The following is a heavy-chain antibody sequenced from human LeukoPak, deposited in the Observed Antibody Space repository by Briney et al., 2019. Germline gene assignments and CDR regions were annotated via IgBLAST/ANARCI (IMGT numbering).Heavy chain of an antibody. CDR1: GFIFSSYS. CDR2: ISSNSSPI. CDR3: AELGITMIGGV. Sequence: GGSLRLSCAASGFIFSSYSINWVRQAPGKGLEWVSYISSNSSPIYYADSVKGRFTISRDNAKNSLYLQMNSLRAEDTAVYYCAELGITMIGGVWGKGTTVTISS. V-gene: IGHV3-48*04. D-gene: IGHD3-10*02. J-gene: IGHJ6*04.